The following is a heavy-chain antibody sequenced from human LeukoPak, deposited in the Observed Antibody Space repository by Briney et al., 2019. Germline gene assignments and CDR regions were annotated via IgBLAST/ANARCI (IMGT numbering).Heavy chain of an antibody. CDR1: GFTFSSYA. J-gene: IGHJ6*02. Sequence: QPGRSLRLSCAASGFTFSSYAMHWVRQAPGKGLEWVAVISYDGSNKYYADSVKGRFTISRDNSKNTLYLQMNSLRPEDTAVYYFARARANDCSGCSCYSAYPYYYYGMDVWGQGTTVTVSS. V-gene: IGHV3-30*04. D-gene: IGHD2-15*01. CDR2: ISYDGSNK. CDR3: ARARANDCSGCSCYSAYPYYYYGMDV.